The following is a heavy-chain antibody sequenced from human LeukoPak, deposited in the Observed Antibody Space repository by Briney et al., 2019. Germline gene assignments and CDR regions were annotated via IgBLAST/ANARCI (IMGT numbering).Heavy chain of an antibody. CDR3: APLKADYYYDSSGY. Sequence: ASVKVSCKASGGTFSSYAISWVRQAPGQGLEWMGGIIPIFGTANYAQKFQGRVTITADKSTSTAYMELSSLRSEDTAVYYCAPLKADYYYDSSGYWGQGTLVTVSS. CDR1: GGTFSSYA. J-gene: IGHJ4*02. V-gene: IGHV1-69*06. D-gene: IGHD3-22*01. CDR2: IIPIFGTA.